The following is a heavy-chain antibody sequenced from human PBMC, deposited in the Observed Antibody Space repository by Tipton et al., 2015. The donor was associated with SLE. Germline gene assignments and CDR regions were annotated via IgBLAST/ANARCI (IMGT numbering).Heavy chain of an antibody. CDR1: GFTFSSYG. V-gene: IGHV3-30*02. J-gene: IGHJ4*02. D-gene: IGHD4-17*01. Sequence: SLRLSCAASGFTFSSYGMHWVRQAPGKGLEWVAFIRYDGSNKYYADSVKGRFTISRDNSKNTLYLQMNSLRAEDTAVYYCARDFVYGDSSDFGYWGQGTLVTVSS. CDR2: IRYDGSNK. CDR3: ARDFVYGDSSDFGY.